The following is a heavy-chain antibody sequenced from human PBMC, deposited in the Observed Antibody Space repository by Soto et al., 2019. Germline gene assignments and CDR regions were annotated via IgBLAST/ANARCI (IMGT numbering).Heavy chain of an antibody. CDR2: IIPISRTP. CDR1: GVTFSSDS. CDR3: ARGVASSD. V-gene: IGHV1-69*01. J-gene: IGHJ4*02. D-gene: IGHD5-12*01. Sequence: QVQLVQSEAEVKKPGSSVKVSCKSSGVTFSSDSISWVRQAPGQGLEWMGGIIPISRTPTYAQKLQGRVTISADESTRAAYIEVSSLTFEDTAVYYCARGVASSDWGQGTLVTVSS.